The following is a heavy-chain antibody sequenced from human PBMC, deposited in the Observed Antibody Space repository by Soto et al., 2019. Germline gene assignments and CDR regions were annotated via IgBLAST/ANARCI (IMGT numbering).Heavy chain of an antibody. CDR2: IWYDGSNK. V-gene: IGHV3-33*01. J-gene: IGHJ4*02. CDR1: GFTFSSYG. CDR3: ARGENLDD. Sequence: QVQLVESGGGVVQPGRSLRLSCAASGFTFSSYGMHWVRQAPGKGLEWVAVIWYDGSNKYYADSVKGRFTISRDNSKNKLYLEMNSLRAEDTAVYYWARGENLDDWGQGTLVTVSS.